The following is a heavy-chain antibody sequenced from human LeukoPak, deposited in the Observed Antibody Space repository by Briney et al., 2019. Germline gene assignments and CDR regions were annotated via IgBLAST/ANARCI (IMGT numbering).Heavy chain of an antibody. Sequence: PSETLSLTCTVSGGSISSGGYYWSWIRQPPGKGLEWIGEINHSGSTNYNPSLKSRVTISVDTSKNQFSLKLSSVTAADTAVYYCARVYGIVGARGWFDPWGQGTLVTVSS. CDR3: ARVYGIVGARGWFDP. CDR2: INHSGST. CDR1: GGSISSGGYY. J-gene: IGHJ5*02. D-gene: IGHD1-26*01. V-gene: IGHV4-39*07.